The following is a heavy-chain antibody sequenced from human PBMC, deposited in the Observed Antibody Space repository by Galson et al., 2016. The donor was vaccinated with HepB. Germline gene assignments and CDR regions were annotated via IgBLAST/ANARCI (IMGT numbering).Heavy chain of an antibody. CDR2: IYRDGST. Sequence: SLRLSCAASGFTVSSMYMTWVRQVPGKGLEWVSVIYRDGSTFYADSVKGRFTIARDNFKNTFYLQMNSLRAEDTAVSYCARDHGGSYMRGALDIWGQGTMVTVSP. D-gene: IGHD2-15*01. J-gene: IGHJ3*02. CDR1: GFTVSSMY. CDR3: ARDHGGSYMRGALDI. V-gene: IGHV3-53*01.